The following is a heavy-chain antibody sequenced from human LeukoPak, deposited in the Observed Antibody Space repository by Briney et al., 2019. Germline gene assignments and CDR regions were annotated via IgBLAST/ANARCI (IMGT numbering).Heavy chain of an antibody. J-gene: IGHJ4*02. CDR1: GFTFGEYA. CDR3: TRGGIVGAVPDY. D-gene: IGHD1-26*01. CDR2: IRSKAYGGTT. V-gene: IGHV3-49*04. Sequence: GGSLRLSCTASGFTFGEYAMSWVRQAPGKGLEWVGFIRSKAYGGTTEYAASVKDRFTISRDDSKSIAYLQMDSLKAEDTAVYYCTRGGIVGAVPDYWGQGTLVTVPS.